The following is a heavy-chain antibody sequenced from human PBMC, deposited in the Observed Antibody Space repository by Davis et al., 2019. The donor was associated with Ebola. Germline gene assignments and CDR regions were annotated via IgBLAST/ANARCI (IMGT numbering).Heavy chain of an antibody. V-gene: IGHV3-23*01. Sequence: GESLKISCAASGFTFSSYAMSWVRQPPGKGLEWVSTISGSGGSTYYANSVQGRFTISRDNSKNTLYLQMNSLRAEDTALYYCAKDCRGAVADYFDFWGQGTLVTVSS. CDR3: AKDCRGAVADYFDF. CDR2: ISGSGGST. CDR1: GFTFSSYA. D-gene: IGHD6-19*01. J-gene: IGHJ4*02.